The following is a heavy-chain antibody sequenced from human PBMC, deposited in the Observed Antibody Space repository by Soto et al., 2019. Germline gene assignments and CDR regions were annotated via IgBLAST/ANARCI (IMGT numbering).Heavy chain of an antibody. CDR1: GASISSGGYY. CDR2: IYYIGTS. J-gene: IGHJ2*01. V-gene: IGHV4-31*03. Sequence: PSETLSLTCTVSGASISSGGYYWGWIRQHPGKGLEWIGFIYYIGTSYYNTSLESRITLSVDTSKNHFSLNLTSVTAADTAFYFFGRVLRDVLSDRYYWYFDLWGRGTLVTVSS. CDR3: GRVLRDVLSDRYYWYFDL. D-gene: IGHD3-16*02.